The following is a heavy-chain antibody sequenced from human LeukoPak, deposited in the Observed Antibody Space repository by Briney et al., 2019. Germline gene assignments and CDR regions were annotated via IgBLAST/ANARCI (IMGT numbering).Heavy chain of an antibody. Sequence: PSETLSLTCSVSGGSISSYYWSWIRQPPGKGLEWTGHIYYTGSTNYNPSLKSRVTISVDTSKNQFSLKLSSVTAADTAVYYCARELRYFDWLPHAFDIWGQGTMVTVSS. D-gene: IGHD3-9*01. V-gene: IGHV4-59*12. CDR1: GGSISSYY. CDR2: IYYTGST. J-gene: IGHJ3*02. CDR3: ARELRYFDWLPHAFDI.